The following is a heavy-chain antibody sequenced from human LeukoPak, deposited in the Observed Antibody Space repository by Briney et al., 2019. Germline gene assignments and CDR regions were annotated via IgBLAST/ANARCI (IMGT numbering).Heavy chain of an antibody. V-gene: IGHV4-59*01. J-gene: IGHJ4*02. Sequence: PSETLSLTCTVSGGSISSYYWSWIRQPPGKGLEWIGYIYYSGSTNYNPSLKSRVTISVDTSKNQFSLKLSSVTAADTAVYYCANGYCSSTSCSPYFFDYWGQGTLVTVSS. D-gene: IGHD2-2*01. CDR1: GGSISSYY. CDR3: ANGYCSSTSCSPYFFDY. CDR2: IYYSGST.